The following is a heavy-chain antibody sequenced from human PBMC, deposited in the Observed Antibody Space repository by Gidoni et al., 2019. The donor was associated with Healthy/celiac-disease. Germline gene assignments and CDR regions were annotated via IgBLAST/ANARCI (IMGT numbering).Heavy chain of an antibody. Sequence: QLPLQESGPGLVKPSETLSLTCTVSGGSISSSSYYRGWIRQPPGKGLEWLGSIYYSGSTYYNPSLKSRVTISVDTSKNQFSLKLSSVTAADTAVYYCARHARITIFGVVSEDYFDYWGQGTLVTVSS. CDR2: IYYSGST. D-gene: IGHD3-3*01. CDR3: ARHARITIFGVVSEDYFDY. J-gene: IGHJ4*02. CDR1: GGSISSSSYY. V-gene: IGHV4-39*01.